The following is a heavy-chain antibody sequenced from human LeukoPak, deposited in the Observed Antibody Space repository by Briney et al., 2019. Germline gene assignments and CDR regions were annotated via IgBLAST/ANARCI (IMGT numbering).Heavy chain of an antibody. CDR1: GGSISSSSYY. CDR3: ARFKQQLEHYFDY. J-gene: IGHJ4*02. D-gene: IGHD6-13*01. CDR2: IYYSGST. Sequence: TSETLSLTCTVSGGSISSSSYYWGWIRQPPGKGLEWIGSIYYSGSTNYNPSLKSRVTISVDTSKNQFSLKLSSVTAADTAVYYCARFKQQLEHYFDYWGQGTLVTVSS. V-gene: IGHV4-39*07.